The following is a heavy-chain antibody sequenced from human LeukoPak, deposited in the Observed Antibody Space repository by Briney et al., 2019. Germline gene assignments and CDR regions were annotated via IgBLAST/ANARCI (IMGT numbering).Heavy chain of an antibody. Sequence: PSETLSLTCTVAGGSISSYYWSWIRQPPGKGLERIGYIYYSGSTNYHPSLKSRVTISVDTSKNQFSLKLSSVTAADTAVYYCARHYYYYYGMDVWGQGTTVTVSS. CDR1: GGSISSYY. J-gene: IGHJ6*02. CDR3: ARHYYYYYGMDV. V-gene: IGHV4-59*08. CDR2: IYYSGST.